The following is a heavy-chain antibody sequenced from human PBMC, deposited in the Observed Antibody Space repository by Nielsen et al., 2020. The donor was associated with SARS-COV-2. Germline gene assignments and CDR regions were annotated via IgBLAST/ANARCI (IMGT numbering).Heavy chain of an antibody. D-gene: IGHD6-13*01. V-gene: IGHV3-30*18. CDR3: AKDLSSSFPPLYYYYYGMDV. J-gene: IGHJ6*02. Sequence: GESLKISCAASGFTFRSYGMHWVRQAPGKGLEWVAVISYDGSNKYYADSVKGRFTISRDNSKNTLYLQMNSLRAEDTAVYYCAKDLSSSFPPLYYYYYGMDVWGQGTTVTVSS. CDR1: GFTFRSYG. CDR2: ISYDGSNK.